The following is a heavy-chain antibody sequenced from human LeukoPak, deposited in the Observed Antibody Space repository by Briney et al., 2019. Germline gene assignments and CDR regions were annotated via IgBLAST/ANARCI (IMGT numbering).Heavy chain of an antibody. CDR2: IYYSGST. CDR1: GGSISSSSYY. J-gene: IGHJ4*02. V-gene: IGHV4-39*07. CDR3: ARVRLNGYVKEFYFDS. D-gene: IGHD3-9*01. Sequence: KSSETLSLTCTVSGGSISSSSYYWGWIRQPPGKGLEWIGSIYYSGSTYYNPSLKSRVTISVDTSKNQFSLNLTSVTAADTARYYCARVRLNGYVKEFYFDSWGQGTRVTVSS.